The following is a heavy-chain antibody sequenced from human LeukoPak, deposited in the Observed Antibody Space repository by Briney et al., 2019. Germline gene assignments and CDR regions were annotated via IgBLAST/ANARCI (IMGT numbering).Heavy chain of an antibody. V-gene: IGHV4-4*07. J-gene: IGHJ4*02. CDR2: IHASGTT. CDR3: ARDARQELLAGGFDF. D-gene: IGHD3-10*01. Sequence: PSETLSLTCTVSGGSLSSNYWSWIRQPAGKGLEWIGRIHASGTTNYDPSLKRRLTMSVDTSKNQFSLKLKSVTAADTAVYYCARDARQELLAGGFDFWGQGALVTVSS. CDR1: GGSLSSNY.